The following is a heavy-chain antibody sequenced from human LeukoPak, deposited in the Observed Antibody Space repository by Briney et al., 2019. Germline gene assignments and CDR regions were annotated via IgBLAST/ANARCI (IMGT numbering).Heavy chain of an antibody. CDR2: ISGGGGST. V-gene: IGHV3-23*01. Sequence: GGSLRLSCAASGFTFSSYAMSWVRQAPGKGLEWVSAISGGGGSTYYADSVKGRFTISRDNSKNTLYLQMNSLRAEDTAVYYCAAAGTFISYFDYWGQGTLVTVSS. CDR1: GFTFSSYA. D-gene: IGHD6-13*01. CDR3: AAAGTFISYFDY. J-gene: IGHJ4*02.